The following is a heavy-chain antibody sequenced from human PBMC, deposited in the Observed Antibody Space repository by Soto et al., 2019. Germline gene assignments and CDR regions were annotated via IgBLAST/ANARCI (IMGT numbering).Heavy chain of an antibody. J-gene: IGHJ4*02. CDR3: ARVVLEWLPTSGFDY. V-gene: IGHV1-18*04. D-gene: IGHD3-3*01. Sequence: QIQLVQSGAEVKKPGASVKVSCKASGYSFTSYGITWVRQAPGQGPEWLGWITAENGNTNYAQKFQGRGTMTTDTSTNTAYMELRGLRSDDTAVYYCARVVLEWLPTSGFDYWGQGNRVTVSS. CDR2: ITAENGNT. CDR1: GYSFTSYG.